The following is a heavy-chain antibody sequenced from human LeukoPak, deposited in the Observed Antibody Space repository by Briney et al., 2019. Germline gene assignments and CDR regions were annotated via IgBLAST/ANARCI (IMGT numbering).Heavy chain of an antibody. CDR1: GFTFSSYW. Sequence: PGGSLRLSCAASGFTFSSYWMSWVRQAPGKGLEWVASIKQDGSEKYYVDSVKGRFTISRDNAKNSLYLQMNSLRAEDTALYYCARAPGEGWFDPWGQGTLSPSPQ. J-gene: IGHJ5*02. CDR2: IKQDGSEK. V-gene: IGHV3-7*01. D-gene: IGHD4-17*01. CDR3: ARAPGEGWFDP.